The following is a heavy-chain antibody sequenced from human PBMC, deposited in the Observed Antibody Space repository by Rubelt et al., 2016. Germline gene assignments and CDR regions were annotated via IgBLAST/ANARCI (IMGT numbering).Heavy chain of an antibody. CDR3: ARFGAAAGTDY. J-gene: IGHJ4*02. D-gene: IGHD6-13*01. V-gene: IGHV4-59*01. CDR2: IYYSGST. CDR1: GYSISSYY. Sequence: VQLQESGPGLVKPSETLSLTCTVSGYSISSYYWTWIRQPPGKGLEWIGYIYYSGSTSYNPSLKSRVTISIDTSKNQFSLKLSSVTAADTAMYYCARFGAAAGTDYWGQGALVTVSS.